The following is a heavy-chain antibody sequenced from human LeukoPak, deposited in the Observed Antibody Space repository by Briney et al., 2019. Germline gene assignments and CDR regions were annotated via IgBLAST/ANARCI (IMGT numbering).Heavy chain of an antibody. CDR3: ARDSPEGNNWSSEPTFDY. Sequence: GESLRLSCAASGFSVSSNYMSWVRQAPGKGLEWVADIKGDGSKKYYADSVKGRFTISRDNAENSLYLQMNSLRDEDTAVYFCARDSPEGNNWSSEPTFDYWGQGILVTVSS. V-gene: IGHV3-7*04. J-gene: IGHJ4*02. D-gene: IGHD1-1*01. CDR2: IKGDGSKK. CDR1: GFSVSSNY.